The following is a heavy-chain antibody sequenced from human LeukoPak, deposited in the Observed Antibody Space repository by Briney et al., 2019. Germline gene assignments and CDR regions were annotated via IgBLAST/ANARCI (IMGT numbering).Heavy chain of an antibody. V-gene: IGHV3-48*02. J-gene: IGHJ4*02. Sequence: PGGSLRLSCAPSGFTFSNYGMNWVRQAPGKGLEWISYISSSSSLIYYADSVKGRFTISRDNAKNSLYLQMNSLRDEDTAVYYCARGNSFDYWGQGTLVTVSS. CDR1: GFTFSNYG. CDR2: ISSSSSLI. CDR3: ARGNSFDY.